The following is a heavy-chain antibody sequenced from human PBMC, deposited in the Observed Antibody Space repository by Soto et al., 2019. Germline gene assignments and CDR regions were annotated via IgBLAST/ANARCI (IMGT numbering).Heavy chain of an antibody. V-gene: IGHV3-9*01. CDR3: AISQDRGGRTTFIY. CDR2: INWKSDI. D-gene: IGHD3-16*01. CDR1: GFTFDDNA. J-gene: IGHJ4*02. Sequence: GGSLRLSCSVSGFTFDDNAMHWVRQAPEKGLEWVSGINWKSDIGYADSVKGRFTISRDNVEKSLYLQMNSLRAEDTALYYCAISQDRGGRTTFIYWGQGTQVTVAS.